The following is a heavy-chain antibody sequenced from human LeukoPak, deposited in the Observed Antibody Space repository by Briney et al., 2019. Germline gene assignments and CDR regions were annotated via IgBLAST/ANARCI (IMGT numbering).Heavy chain of an antibody. Sequence: GGSLRLSCAPSGFTLCSYWMHWVRQAPGKGLVWVSGINSDGGSTRYADSVKGRFIITRDNAKNILYLQKNSLRAEDTAVYYCASMDGHAFDIWGQGTRVTVSS. D-gene: IGHD2-2*03. CDR3: ASMDGHAFDI. J-gene: IGHJ3*02. CDR1: GFTLCSYW. V-gene: IGHV3-74*01. CDR2: INSDGGST.